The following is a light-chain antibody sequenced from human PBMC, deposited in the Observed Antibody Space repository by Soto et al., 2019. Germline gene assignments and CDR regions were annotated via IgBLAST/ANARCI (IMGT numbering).Light chain of an antibody. CDR2: SHD. CDR1: SSNIGRNA. CDR3: VARDDSLKGPV. Sequence: QSVLTQPPSASGTPGQRVTISCSGSSSNIGRNAVNWYQQLPGAAPKLLIYSHDQRPSGVPDRFSGSKSGTSASLAISGLQSEDEADYYCVARDDSLKGPVFGGGTKLTVL. V-gene: IGLV1-44*01. J-gene: IGLJ3*02.